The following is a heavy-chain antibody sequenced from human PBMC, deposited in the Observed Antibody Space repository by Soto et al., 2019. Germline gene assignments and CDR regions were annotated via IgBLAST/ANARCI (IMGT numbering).Heavy chain of an antibody. V-gene: IGHV4-4*02. Sequence: QVQLQESGPGLVKPSGTLSLTCVVSGDSISSSNWWSWVRQPPGKGLEWIGEIYHSESTNYNPSLKSRVTISVDKSKNHFSLKLTSVTAADPAVYYCARSARGTNWYMEPLDFWGQGTLVTVSS. CDR3: ARSARGTNWYMEPLDF. CDR1: GDSISSSNW. J-gene: IGHJ4*02. D-gene: IGHD1-1*01. CDR2: IYHSEST.